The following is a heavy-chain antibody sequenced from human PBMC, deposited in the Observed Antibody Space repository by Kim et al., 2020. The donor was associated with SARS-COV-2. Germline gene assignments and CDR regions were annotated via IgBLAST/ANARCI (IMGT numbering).Heavy chain of an antibody. J-gene: IGHJ5*02. Sequence: SETLSLTCTVSGGSISSYYWSWIRQPPGKGLEWIGYIYYSGSTNYNPSLKSRVTISVDTSKNQFSLKLSSVTAADTAVYYCARNPYYYDSSGYPEGWFDPWGQGTLVTVSS. D-gene: IGHD3-22*01. V-gene: IGHV4-59*01. CDR2: IYYSGST. CDR3: ARNPYYYDSSGYPEGWFDP. CDR1: GGSISSYY.